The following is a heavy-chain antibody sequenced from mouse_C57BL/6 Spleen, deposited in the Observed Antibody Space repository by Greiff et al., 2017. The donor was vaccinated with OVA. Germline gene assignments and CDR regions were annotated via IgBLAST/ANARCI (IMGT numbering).Heavy chain of an antibody. J-gene: IGHJ4*01. CDR1: GYTFTTYP. CDR2: FNPYNDDT. Sequence: QVQLQQSGAELVKPGASVKMSCKASGYTFTTYPIEWMKQNHGKSLEWIGNFNPYNDDTKYNEKFKGKATLTVEKSSSTVYLELSRLTSDDSAVYCCTFIYYDSSYYAMDYWGQGTSVTVSS. D-gene: IGHD1-1*01. CDR3: TFIYYDSSYYAMDY. V-gene: IGHV1-47*01.